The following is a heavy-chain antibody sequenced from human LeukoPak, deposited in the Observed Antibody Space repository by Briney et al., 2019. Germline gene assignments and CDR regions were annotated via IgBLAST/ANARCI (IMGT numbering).Heavy chain of an antibody. J-gene: IGHJ4*02. CDR1: GGSFSGYY. CDR3: ARDETNKFDF. Sequence: SETLSLTCAVYGGSFSGYYWSWIRQPPGKGLEWIGEINHSGSTNYNPSLRSRFTISVDTSKNQFSLEVTSVTAADTAVYYCARDETNKFDFWGQGTLVTVSS. CDR2: INHSGST. V-gene: IGHV4-34*01. D-gene: IGHD1/OR15-1a*01.